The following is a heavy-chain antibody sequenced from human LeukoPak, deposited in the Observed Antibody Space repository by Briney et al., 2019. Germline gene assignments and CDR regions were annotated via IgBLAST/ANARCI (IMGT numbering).Heavy chain of an antibody. J-gene: IGHJ4*02. CDR3: ARAFEWFGELSRFDY. D-gene: IGHD3-10*01. V-gene: IGHV1-18*01. Sequence: ASVKVSCKASGYTFTSYGISWVRQAPGQGLEWMGWISAYNGNTNYAQKLQGGVTMTTDTSTSTAYMELRSLRSDDTAVYYCARAFEWFGELSRFDYWGQGTLVTVSS. CDR2: ISAYNGNT. CDR1: GYTFTSYG.